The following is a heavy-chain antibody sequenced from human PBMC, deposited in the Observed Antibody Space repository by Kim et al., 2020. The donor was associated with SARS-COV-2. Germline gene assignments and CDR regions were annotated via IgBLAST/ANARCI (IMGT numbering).Heavy chain of an antibody. J-gene: IGHJ4*02. V-gene: IGHV3-53*01. Sequence: GGSLRLSCAASGFTVSSNYMSWVRQAPGKGLEWVSVIYSGGSTYYADSVKGRFTISRDNSKNTLYLQMNSLRAEDTAVYYCARGPDSSWSPYYFDYWGQGTLFTVSS. CDR1: GFTVSSNY. CDR3: ARGPDSSWSPYYFDY. CDR2: IYSGGST. D-gene: IGHD6-13*01.